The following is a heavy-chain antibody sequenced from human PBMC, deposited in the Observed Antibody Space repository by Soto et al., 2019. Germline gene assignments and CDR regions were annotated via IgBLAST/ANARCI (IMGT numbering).Heavy chain of an antibody. D-gene: IGHD2-15*01. CDR2: INSDGSST. CDR3: VRTSLVVAAATREDY. Sequence: LRLSCAASGFTFSSYWMHWVRQAPGKGLVWVSRINSDGSSTSYADSVKGRFTISRDNAKNTLYRQMNSLRAEDTAVYYCVRTSLVVAAATREDYWGQGTLVTVSS. J-gene: IGHJ4*02. V-gene: IGHV3-74*01. CDR1: GFTFSSYW.